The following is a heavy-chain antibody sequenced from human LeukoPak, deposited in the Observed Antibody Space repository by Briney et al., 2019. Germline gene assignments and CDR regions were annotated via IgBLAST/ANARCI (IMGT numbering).Heavy chain of an antibody. CDR3: ARGWRGDHFDY. CDR2: FYHSGT. Sequence: SETLSLTCTVSGDSMSTSYWSWIRQPLGKGLEWIGYFYHSGTDYNPSLKSRVTISGDMSNNQFSLKLSSVTATDTAIYYCARGWRGDHFDYWGQGTLVSVSS. D-gene: IGHD3-16*01. J-gene: IGHJ4*02. V-gene: IGHV4-59*01. CDR1: GDSMSTSY.